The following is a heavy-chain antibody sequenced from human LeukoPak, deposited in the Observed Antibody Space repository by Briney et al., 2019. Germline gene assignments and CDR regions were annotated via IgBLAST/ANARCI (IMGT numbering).Heavy chain of an antibody. CDR1: GFTFSSYA. CDR2: INSDGST. D-gene: IGHD6-13*01. V-gene: IGHV3-23*01. Sequence: GGSLRLSCAASGFTFSSYAMSWVRQAPGKGLEWVPTINSDGSTYYADSVKGRFTISRDNSNTLYLQMNSLRAEDTAVYYCAKSAAAGDHYYGMDVWGQGTTVTVSS. CDR3: AKSAAAGDHYYGMDV. J-gene: IGHJ6*02.